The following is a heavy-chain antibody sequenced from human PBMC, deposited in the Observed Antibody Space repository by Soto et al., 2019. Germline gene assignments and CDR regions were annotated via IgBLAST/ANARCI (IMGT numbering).Heavy chain of an antibody. D-gene: IGHD3-10*01. CDR2: ISGDGGST. CDR3: ATAYYSSGIYYYGLDV. CDR1: GFTFSNYA. V-gene: IGHV3-23*01. Sequence: EVQLLESGGGLVQPGGSLRLSCAASGFTFSNYAMSWVRQAPGMGLEWVSSISGDGGSTYYADSVRGRFTMTTDKSKNMLYLQMNSLRGEDTALYYCATAYYSSGIYYYGLDVWGQGTTVTVSS. J-gene: IGHJ6*02.